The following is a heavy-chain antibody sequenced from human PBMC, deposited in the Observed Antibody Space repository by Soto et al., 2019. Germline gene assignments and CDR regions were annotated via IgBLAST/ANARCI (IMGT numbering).Heavy chain of an antibody. CDR1: GGSISSSNW. D-gene: IGHD3-10*01. J-gene: IGHJ4*02. Sequence: SETLSLTCAVSGGSISSSNWWSWVRQPPGKGLEWIGYIYHSGSTYYNPSLKSRVTISVDRSKNQFSLKLSSVTAADTAVYYCARAIGWFGELLGGYYFDYWGQGTLVTVSS. CDR3: ARAIGWFGELLGGYYFDY. V-gene: IGHV4-4*02. CDR2: IYHSGST.